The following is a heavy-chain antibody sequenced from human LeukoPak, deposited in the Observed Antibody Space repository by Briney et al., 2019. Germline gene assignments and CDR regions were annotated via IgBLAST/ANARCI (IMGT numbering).Heavy chain of an antibody. J-gene: IGHJ3*02. CDR1: GGSTSSGDYY. CDR3: ASGLLGAFDI. D-gene: IGHD4/OR15-4a*01. Sequence: SETLSLTCTVSGGSTSSGDYYWSWIRQPPGKGLEWIGYIYYSGSTYYNPSLKSRVTISVDTSKNQFSLKLSSVTAADTAVYYCASGLLGAFDIWGQGTMVTVSS. V-gene: IGHV4-30-4*08. CDR2: IYYSGST.